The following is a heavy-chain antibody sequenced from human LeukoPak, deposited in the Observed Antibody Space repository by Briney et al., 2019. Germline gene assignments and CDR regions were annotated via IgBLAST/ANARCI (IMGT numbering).Heavy chain of an antibody. CDR1: GGSISSGHYY. D-gene: IGHD5-18*01. V-gene: IGHV4-39*01. CDR2: LYYSGST. CDR3: ASGGYSSRFFEY. J-gene: IGHJ4*02. Sequence: SETLSLACSVSGGSISSGHYYWGWIRQPPGKGLEWIGSLYYSGSTYYNPSLKSRVTISGDTSKNQFSLNLSSVTAADTAVYYCASGGYSSRFFEYWRQGTLVAVSS.